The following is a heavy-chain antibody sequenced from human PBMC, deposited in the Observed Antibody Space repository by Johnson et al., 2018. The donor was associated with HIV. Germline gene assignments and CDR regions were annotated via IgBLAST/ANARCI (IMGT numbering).Heavy chain of an antibody. D-gene: IGHD1-26*01. Sequence: MQLVESGGGVVQPGTSLRLSCAASGFTFSSYGIHWVRQAPGKGLEWVAFIWHDGRDVYYADSVKGRFTISRDNSKNTLYLQMNSLRVDDTAVYYCARASGFDMWGQGTMVTVSS. CDR3: ARASGFDM. V-gene: IGHV3-33*01. CDR1: GFTFSSYG. CDR2: IWHDGRDV. J-gene: IGHJ3*02.